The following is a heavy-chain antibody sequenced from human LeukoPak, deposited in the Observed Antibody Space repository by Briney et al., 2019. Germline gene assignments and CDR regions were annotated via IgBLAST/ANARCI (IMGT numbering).Heavy chain of an antibody. J-gene: IGHJ4*02. V-gene: IGHV4-4*07. CDR1: GGSISSYY. D-gene: IGHD5-18*01. CDR2: IYTSGST. CDR3: ARDRLDTAMVTPFDY. Sequence: KPSETLSLTCTVSGGSISSYYWSWIRQPAGKGLEWIGRIYTSGSTNYNPSLKSRVTMSVDTSKNQFSLKLSSVTAADTAVYYCARDRLDTAMVTPFDYWGQGTLVTVSS.